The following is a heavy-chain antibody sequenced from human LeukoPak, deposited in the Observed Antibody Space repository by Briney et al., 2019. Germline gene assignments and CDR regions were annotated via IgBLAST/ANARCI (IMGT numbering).Heavy chain of an antibody. J-gene: IGHJ6*02. CDR3: ARDPYYADYVDFYAMDV. V-gene: IGHV3-30*04. Sequence: GGSLRLSCAASGLTFSIYAMHWVRQAPGKGLEWVAVISYDGSNKYYTDSVKGRFTISRDNSKNSLFLQMNSLRAEDTALYCCARDPYYADYVDFYAMDVWGQGTTVTVSS. D-gene: IGHD4-17*01. CDR2: ISYDGSNK. CDR1: GLTFSIYA.